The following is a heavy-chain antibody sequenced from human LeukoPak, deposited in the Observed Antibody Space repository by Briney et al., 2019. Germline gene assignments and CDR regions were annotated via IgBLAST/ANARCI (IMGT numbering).Heavy chain of an antibody. Sequence: GGSLRLSCAASGFTFSNAWMSWVRQAPGKGLEWVSAITATSSSTHDADSVQSRFTISRDNSKNTLYLQMNSLRPEDTAIYYCAKLFESGTYNNFFHYWGQGTLVTVFS. CDR3: AKLFESGTYNNFFHY. D-gene: IGHD3-10*01. V-gene: IGHV3-23*01. CDR2: ITATSSST. J-gene: IGHJ4*02. CDR1: GFTFSNAW.